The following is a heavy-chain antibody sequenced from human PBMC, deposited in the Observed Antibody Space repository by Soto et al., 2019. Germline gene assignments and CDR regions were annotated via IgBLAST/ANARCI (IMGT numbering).Heavy chain of an antibody. D-gene: IGHD3-10*01. J-gene: IGHJ6*02. Sequence: GGSLRLSCAASGFTFSSYSMNWVRQAPGKGLEWVSYISSSSSTIYYADSVKGRFTISRDNAKNSLYLQMNSLRDEDTAVYYCARIIRHYGSGSYQNYYYYYGMDVWGQGTTVTVSS. CDR1: GFTFSSYS. CDR3: ARIIRHYGSGSYQNYYYYYGMDV. CDR2: ISSSSSTI. V-gene: IGHV3-48*02.